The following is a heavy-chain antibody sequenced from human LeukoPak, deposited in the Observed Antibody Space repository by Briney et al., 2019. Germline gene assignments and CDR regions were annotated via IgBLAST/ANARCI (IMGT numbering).Heavy chain of an antibody. CDR3: AKGYSSGWYYSDS. V-gene: IGHV3-23*01. CDR1: GFTFSSYA. J-gene: IGHJ4*02. D-gene: IGHD6-19*01. Sequence: GGSLRLSCAASGFTFSSYAMHWVRQAPGKGLEWVSAISGSGGSTYYADSVQGRFTISRDNSQNTLYLQMSGLRAEDTAVYYCAKGYSSGWYYSDSWGQGTLVTVSS. CDR2: ISGSGGST.